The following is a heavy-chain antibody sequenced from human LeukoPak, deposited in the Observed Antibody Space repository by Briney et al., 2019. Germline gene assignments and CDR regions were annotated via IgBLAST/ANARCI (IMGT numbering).Heavy chain of an antibody. Sequence: GESLRLSCAASGFTFDDYAMHWVRQAPGKGLEWVSGISWNSGSIGYADSVKGRFTISRDNAKNSLYLQMNSLRAEDTALYYCAKSVDSPSDGATGWFDPWGQGTLVTVSS. V-gene: IGHV3-9*01. J-gene: IGHJ5*02. CDR3: AKSVDSPSDGATGWFDP. CDR1: GFTFDDYA. CDR2: ISWNSGSI. D-gene: IGHD1-26*01.